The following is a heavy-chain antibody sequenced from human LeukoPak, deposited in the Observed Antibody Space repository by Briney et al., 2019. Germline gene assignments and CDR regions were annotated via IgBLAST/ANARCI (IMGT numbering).Heavy chain of an antibody. J-gene: IGHJ6*02. V-gene: IGHV4-34*01. Sequence: PSETLSLTCAVNGGSFGGYFWSWIREPPGKGLEWIGEINHSGSTYYNASLKSRITISVDTSKRQFSLRMNSVTAADTAVYFCAGYYSSIYGMDVWGQGTSVTVSS. D-gene: IGHD3-3*01. CDR2: INHSGST. CDR3: AGYYSSIYGMDV. CDR1: GGSFGGYF.